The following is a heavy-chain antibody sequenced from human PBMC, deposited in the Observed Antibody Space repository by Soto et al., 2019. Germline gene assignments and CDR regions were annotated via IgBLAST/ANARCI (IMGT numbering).Heavy chain of an antibody. Sequence: GGSLRLSCAASGFIFSSDSINWVRQAPGRGLEWVSYISSSSSTIYYADSVKGRFTIPRDNAKNSLYLQMNSLRAEDTAVYYCARASIAAFYYYYYMDVWGKGTTVTVSS. CDR2: ISSSSSTI. CDR3: ARASIAAFYYYYYMDV. J-gene: IGHJ6*03. D-gene: IGHD6-6*01. CDR1: GFIFSSDS. V-gene: IGHV3-48*01.